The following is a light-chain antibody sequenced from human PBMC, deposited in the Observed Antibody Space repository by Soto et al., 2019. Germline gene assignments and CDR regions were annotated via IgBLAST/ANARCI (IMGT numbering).Light chain of an antibody. V-gene: IGKV3-15*01. CDR2: GAS. Sequence: EIVMTQSPGTLSVSPGERATLSCRASQSISGNLVWYQQKPGQAPRLLIYGASTRATGIPARFSGSGSGTEFTLTISSLQSEDFAVYYCQQYGISPLTFGGGTKVDIK. J-gene: IGKJ4*01. CDR1: QSISGN. CDR3: QQYGISPLT.